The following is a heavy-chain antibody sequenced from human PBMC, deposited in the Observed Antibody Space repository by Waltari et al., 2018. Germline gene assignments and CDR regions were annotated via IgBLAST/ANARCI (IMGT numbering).Heavy chain of an antibody. V-gene: IGHV3-23*01. CDR2: ISDNSGST. Sequence: EVRLLESGGGSVQPGGSLGLSCVGSGFTFSRYAMSWVRQAPGKGLEWVSGISDNSGSTYYADSVKGRFTISRDNFKNTLFLDLNSLRAEDTAAYYCAKSGDNYVVYFDSWGQGSLVSVSS. CDR3: AKSGDNYVVYFDS. D-gene: IGHD1-1*01. CDR1: GFTFSRYA. J-gene: IGHJ4*02.